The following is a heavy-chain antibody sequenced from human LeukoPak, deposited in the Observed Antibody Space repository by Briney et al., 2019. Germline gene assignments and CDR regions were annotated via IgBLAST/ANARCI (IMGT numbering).Heavy chain of an antibody. Sequence: PGRSLRLSCAASGFTFSSYAMHWVRQAPGKGLEWVAVISYDGSNKYYADSVKGRFTISRDNSKNTLYLQMNSLRAEDTAVYYCARGPIYCSSTSCSYYFDYWGQGTLVTVSS. D-gene: IGHD2-2*01. CDR2: ISYDGSNK. CDR1: GFTFSSYA. V-gene: IGHV3-30-3*01. CDR3: ARGPIYCSSTSCSYYFDY. J-gene: IGHJ4*02.